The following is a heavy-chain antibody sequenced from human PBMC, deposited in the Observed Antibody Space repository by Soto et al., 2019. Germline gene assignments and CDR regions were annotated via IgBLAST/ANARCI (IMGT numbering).Heavy chain of an antibody. CDR1: GGTFSSYT. Sequence: QVQLVQSGAEVKKPGSSVKVSCKASGGTFSSYTISWVRQAPGQGLEWMGRIIPILGIANYAQKFQGRVTITEDKSTSTAYMELSSLRSEDTAVYYCASIAVVTASVAAFDIWGQGTMVTVSS. D-gene: IGHD2-21*02. J-gene: IGHJ3*02. V-gene: IGHV1-69*02. CDR3: ASIAVVTASVAAFDI. CDR2: IIPILGIA.